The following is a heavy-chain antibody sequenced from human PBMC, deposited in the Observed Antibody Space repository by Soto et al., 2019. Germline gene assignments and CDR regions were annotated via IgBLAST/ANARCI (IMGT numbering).Heavy chain of an antibody. Sequence: GGSLRLSCAASGFTFSSYAMHWVRQAPGKGLEYVSAISSNGGSTYYANYGKGRFSSSKDNSKNTLYLQMGSLRAEDMAEYYCARDPLSQGIAEAGIIDQISGWFDPWGQGTLVTVSS. CDR1: GFTFSSYA. J-gene: IGHJ5*02. D-gene: IGHD6-13*01. CDR3: ARDPLSQGIAEAGIIDQISGWFDP. CDR2: ISSNGGST. V-gene: IGHV3-64*01.